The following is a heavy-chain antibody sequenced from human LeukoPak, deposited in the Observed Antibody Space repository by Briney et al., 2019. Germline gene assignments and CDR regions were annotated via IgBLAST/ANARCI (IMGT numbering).Heavy chain of an antibody. Sequence: GGSLRLSCAAPGFTFSSYGMHWVRQAPGKGLEWVAVIWYDGSNKYYADSVKGRFTIHRDNSKNTLDLQMKSLRAEDTAVYYCARDRSYDFWSGYSTPDYWGQGTLVTVSS. D-gene: IGHD3-3*01. V-gene: IGHV3-33*01. J-gene: IGHJ4*02. CDR3: ARDRSYDFWSGYSTPDY. CDR2: IWYDGSNK. CDR1: GFTFSSYG.